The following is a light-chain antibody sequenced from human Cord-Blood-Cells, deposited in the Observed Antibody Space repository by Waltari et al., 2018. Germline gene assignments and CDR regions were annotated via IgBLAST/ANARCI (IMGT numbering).Light chain of an antibody. CDR3: QQYNNHWT. CDR1: HSVSSN. Sequence: EIVMTQSPATLSVSPGERATLSCRASHSVSSNLAWYQQKPGQAPRLLIYGASTRATGIPARFSGSGSGTEFTLTISSLQSEDFAVYYCQQYNNHWTFGQGTKVEIK. J-gene: IGKJ1*01. V-gene: IGKV3-15*01. CDR2: GAS.